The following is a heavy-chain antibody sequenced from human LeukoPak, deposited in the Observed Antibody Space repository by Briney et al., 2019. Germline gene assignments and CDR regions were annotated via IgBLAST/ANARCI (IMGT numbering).Heavy chain of an antibody. CDR1: GVTFSSYW. J-gene: IGHJ3*02. V-gene: IGHV3-7*01. CDR3: AREEWYYDSSRVGGAFDI. D-gene: IGHD3-22*01. Sequence: GGALRLSCAASGVTFSSYWMSWVRQAPGKGREWGAHIKEDGGEKYYVDPVKGRFTISRDNAKNSRYLQMNSLRAEDTAVYYCAREEWYYDSSRVGGAFDIWGQGTMVTVSS. CDR2: IKEDGGEK.